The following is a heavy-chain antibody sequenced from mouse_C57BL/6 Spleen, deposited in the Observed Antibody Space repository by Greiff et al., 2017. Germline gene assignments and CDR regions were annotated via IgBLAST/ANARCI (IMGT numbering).Heavy chain of an antibody. D-gene: IGHD2-5*01. Sequence: QVQLKQSGAELVKPGASVKMSCKASGYTFTTYPIEWMKQNHGKSLEWIGNFHPYNDDTKYNEKFKGKATLTVEKSSSTVYLELSRLTSDDSAVYYCARGGLYYSNYGNWYFDVWGTGTTVTVSS. V-gene: IGHV1-47*01. J-gene: IGHJ1*03. CDR3: ARGGLYYSNYGNWYFDV. CDR1: GYTFTTYP. CDR2: FHPYNDDT.